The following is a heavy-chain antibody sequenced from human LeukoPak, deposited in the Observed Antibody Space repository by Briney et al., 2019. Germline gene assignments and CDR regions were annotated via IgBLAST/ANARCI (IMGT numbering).Heavy chain of an antibody. Sequence: GGSLRLSCVASGFTFSSYWMTWVRQAPGKGLEWVANIKQDGSGKYFVDSVKGRFTISRDNAKNSLYLQMNSLRAEDTAVYYCVRGSSGSGSYYTFDYWGQGTLVTVSS. CDR3: VRGSSGSGSYYTFDY. J-gene: IGHJ4*02. CDR1: GFTFSSYW. D-gene: IGHD3-10*01. V-gene: IGHV3-7*03. CDR2: IKQDGSGK.